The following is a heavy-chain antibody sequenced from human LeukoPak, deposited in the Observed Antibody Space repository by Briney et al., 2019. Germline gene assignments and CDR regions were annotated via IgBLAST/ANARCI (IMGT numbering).Heavy chain of an antibody. V-gene: IGHV3-30*03. CDR1: GFTFSSYG. CDR3: ARERAYYYDSSGDNWFDP. Sequence: GRSLRLSCAASGFTFSSYGMHWVRQAPGKGLEWVALISYDGSNTYYADSVKGRFTISRDNSKNTLYLQMNSLRAEDTAVYYCARERAYYYDSSGDNWFDPWGQGTLVTVSS. D-gene: IGHD3-22*01. CDR2: ISYDGSNT. J-gene: IGHJ5*02.